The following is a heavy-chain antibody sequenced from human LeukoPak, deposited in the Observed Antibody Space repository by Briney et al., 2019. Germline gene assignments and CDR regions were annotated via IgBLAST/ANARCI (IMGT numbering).Heavy chain of an antibody. Sequence: SETLSLTCTVSGGSISSSSNYSWGWIRSPQGRGWSGLGVSNSGNTYYNPSLKSRVTISVDTSKNQFSLKLSSVTAADTAVYYCASRDAHPGYYYYMDVWGIGTTVTVSS. CDR2: SNSGNT. V-gene: IGHV4-39*07. CDR3: ASRDAHPGYYYYMDV. CDR1: GGSISSSSNYS. D-gene: IGHD2-2*01. J-gene: IGHJ6*03.